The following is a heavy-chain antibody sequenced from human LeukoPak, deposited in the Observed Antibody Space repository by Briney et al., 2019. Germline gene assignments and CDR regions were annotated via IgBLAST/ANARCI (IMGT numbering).Heavy chain of an antibody. CDR3: ARGGSIVGATPHDTFDI. CDR1: GASISSYY. J-gene: IGHJ3*02. Sequence: PSKTLSLTCTVSGASISSYYWSWIRQPPGKGLEWIGYMYYSGSTNYNPSLKSRVTISVDTSKNQFSLKLSSVTAADTAVYYCARGGSIVGATPHDTFDIWGQGTMVTVSS. CDR2: MYYSGST. D-gene: IGHD1-26*01. V-gene: IGHV4-59*01.